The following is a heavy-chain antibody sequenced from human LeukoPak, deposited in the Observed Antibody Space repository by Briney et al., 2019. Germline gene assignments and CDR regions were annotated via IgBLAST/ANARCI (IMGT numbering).Heavy chain of an antibody. J-gene: IGHJ6*03. CDR1: GFTFSSYI. V-gene: IGHV3-21*01. CDR2: ISRSSSYI. D-gene: IGHD3-22*01. CDR3: ARVPGYYASSGHHYYYYYMDV. Sequence: PGGSLRLSCAASGFTFSSYIMNWVRQAPGKGLEWVSSISRSSSYINYADSVKGRFTISRDNAKNSLYLQMNSLRAEDTAVYYCARVPGYYASSGHHYYYYYMDVWGKGTTVTTSS.